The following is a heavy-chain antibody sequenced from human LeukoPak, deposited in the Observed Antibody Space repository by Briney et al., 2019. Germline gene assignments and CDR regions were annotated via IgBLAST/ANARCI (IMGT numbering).Heavy chain of an antibody. CDR3: ARDQGYSGYDFYFDY. CDR2: INAGNGNT. CDR1: GYTFTSYA. D-gene: IGHD5-12*01. J-gene: IGHJ4*02. V-gene: IGHV1-3*01. Sequence: VASVKVSCKASGYTFTSYAMHWVRQAPGQRLEWMGWINAGNGNTKYSQKLQGRVTITRDTSASTAYMELSSLRSEDTAVYYCARDQGYSGYDFYFDYWGQGTLVTVSS.